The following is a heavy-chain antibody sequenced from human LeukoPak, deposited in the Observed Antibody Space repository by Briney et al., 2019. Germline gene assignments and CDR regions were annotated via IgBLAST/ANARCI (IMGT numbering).Heavy chain of an antibody. J-gene: IGHJ4*02. V-gene: IGHV4-59*01. D-gene: IGHD5-24*01. CDR1: GGSLTSYY. Sequence: SETLSLTCTVSGGSLTSYYWSWIRQPPGKGLEWIGYIYYRGSTNYNPSLKSRVTISVDTSKKQFSLKVGSVTAADTAVYYCARGARAGYNLEPFDYWGQGTLVTVSS. CDR2: IYYRGST. CDR3: ARGARAGYNLEPFDY.